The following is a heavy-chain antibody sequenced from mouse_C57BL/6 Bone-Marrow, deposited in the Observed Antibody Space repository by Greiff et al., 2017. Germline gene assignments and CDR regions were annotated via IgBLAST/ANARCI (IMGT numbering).Heavy chain of an antibody. V-gene: IGHV1-81*01. Sequence: VKVVESGAELARPGASVKLSCKASGYTFTSYGISWVKQRTGQGLEWIGEIYPRSGNTYYNEKFKGKATLTADKSSSTAYMELRSLTSEDSAVYFCARRIIITTVVANYFDYWGQGTTLTVSS. CDR3: ARRIIITTVVANYFDY. CDR2: IYPRSGNT. CDR1: GYTFTSYG. J-gene: IGHJ2*01. D-gene: IGHD1-1*01.